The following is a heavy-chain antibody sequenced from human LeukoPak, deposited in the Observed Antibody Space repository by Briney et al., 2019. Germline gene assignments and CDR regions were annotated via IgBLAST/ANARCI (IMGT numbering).Heavy chain of an antibody. CDR2: INSDGSEI. CDR3: ARGPVGLSALDA. J-gene: IGHJ5*02. Sequence: GGSLRLSCAASGFTFSNYWMHWVRQAPGKGLVWVSRINSDGSEIAYPDSVKGRFTISRDNARNTLSLQMNSLRVEDTAVYYCARGPVGLSALDAWGQGILVTVSP. D-gene: IGHD2-15*01. CDR1: GFTFSNYW. V-gene: IGHV3-74*01.